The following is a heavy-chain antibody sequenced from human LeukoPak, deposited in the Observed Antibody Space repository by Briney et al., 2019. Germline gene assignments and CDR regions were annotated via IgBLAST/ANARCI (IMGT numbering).Heavy chain of an antibody. Sequence: PGGSLRLSCAASGFTFSSYAMTWVRQAPGKGLEWVSGIYASGSATHYADTVKGRFTISRDNSKNTLYLQMNSLRAEDTAVYYCAKRPRDSSGYYLGAFDMWGQGTMVTVSS. V-gene: IGHV3-23*01. CDR1: GFTFSSYA. CDR2: IYASGSAT. CDR3: AKRPRDSSGYYLGAFDM. D-gene: IGHD3-22*01. J-gene: IGHJ3*02.